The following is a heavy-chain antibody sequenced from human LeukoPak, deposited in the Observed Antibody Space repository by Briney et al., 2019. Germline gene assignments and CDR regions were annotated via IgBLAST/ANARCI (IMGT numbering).Heavy chain of an antibody. CDR2: LYAGGST. CDR3: ARVFRKVMGTKEYFDY. CDR1: GFSVGSHY. Sequence: PGGSLRLSCAASGFSVGSHYMSWVRQAPGKGLEWVSVLYAGGSTHYADSVKGRFTISRDNSRNTVYLQMNSLRSDDTAVYYCARVFRKVMGTKEYFDYWGQGTLVTVSS. J-gene: IGHJ4*02. D-gene: IGHD3-10*01. V-gene: IGHV3-66*02.